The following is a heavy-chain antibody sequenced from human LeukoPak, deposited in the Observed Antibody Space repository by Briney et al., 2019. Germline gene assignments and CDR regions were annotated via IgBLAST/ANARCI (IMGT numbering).Heavy chain of an antibody. CDR3: ASTHYDILTPSYYVDF. V-gene: IGHV4-39*01. J-gene: IGHJ4*02. D-gene: IGHD3-9*01. CDR2: MYYGGST. CDR1: GGSITSTSYY. Sequence: SETLSLTCTVSGGSITSTSYYWGWIRQPPGKGMEWIGSMYYGGSTYSNPSLKSRVTISVDTSKNQFSLNLSSVTASDTAVFYCASTHYDILTPSYYVDFWGQGTLVTVSS.